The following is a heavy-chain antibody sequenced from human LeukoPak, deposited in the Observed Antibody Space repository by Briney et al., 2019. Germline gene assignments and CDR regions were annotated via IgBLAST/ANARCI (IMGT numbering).Heavy chain of an antibody. J-gene: IGHJ4*02. V-gene: IGHV3-23*01. CDR3: AKLVTTVTTEFDY. Sequence: XGXXXXSAISGSGGSTYYADSVNGRFTISRDNSKNTLYLQMNSLRAEDTAVYYCAKLVTTVTTEFDYWGQGTLVTVSS. D-gene: IGHD4-17*01. CDR2: ISGSGGST.